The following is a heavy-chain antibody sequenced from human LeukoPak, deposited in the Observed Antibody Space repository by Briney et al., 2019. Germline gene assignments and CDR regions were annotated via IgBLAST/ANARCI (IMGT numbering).Heavy chain of an antibody. J-gene: IGHJ5*02. CDR1: GGSISSGGYY. Sequence: PSETLSLTCTVSGGSISSGGYYWSWIRQHPGTGLEWIGEIYHSGSTNYNPSLKSRVTISVDKSKNQFSLKLSSVTAADTAVYYCARATAAGNWFDPWGQGTLVTVSS. D-gene: IGHD6-25*01. V-gene: IGHV4-39*07. CDR3: ARATAAGNWFDP. CDR2: IYHSGST.